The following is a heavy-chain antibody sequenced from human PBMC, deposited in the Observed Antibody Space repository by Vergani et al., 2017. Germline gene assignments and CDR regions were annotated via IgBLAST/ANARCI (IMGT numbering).Heavy chain of an antibody. V-gene: IGHV1-2*02. CDR3: ARPRIAAAGRNGAYWFDP. CDR1: GYTFTGYY. D-gene: IGHD6-13*01. J-gene: IGHJ5*02. Sequence: QVQLVQSGAEVKKPGASVKVSCKASGYTFTGYYMHWVRQAPGQGLEWMGWINPNSGGTNNAQKFQGRVTMTRDTSISTAYMELSRLRSDDTAVYYCARPRIAAAGRNGAYWFDPWGQGTLVTVSS. CDR2: INPNSGGT.